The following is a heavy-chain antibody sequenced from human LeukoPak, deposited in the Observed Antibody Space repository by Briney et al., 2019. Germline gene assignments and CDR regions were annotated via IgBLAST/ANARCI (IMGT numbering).Heavy chain of an antibody. J-gene: IGHJ5*02. CDR2: IYYSGST. D-gene: IGHD6-13*01. CDR1: GGSISSSSYY. CDR3: ARQQQLVKRWFDP. Sequence: SETLSLTCTVSGGSISSSSYYWGWIRQPPGKGPEWIGSIYYSGSTYYNPSLKSRVTISVDTSKNQFSLKLSSVTAADTAVYYCARQQQLVKRWFDPWGQGTLVTVSS. V-gene: IGHV4-39*01.